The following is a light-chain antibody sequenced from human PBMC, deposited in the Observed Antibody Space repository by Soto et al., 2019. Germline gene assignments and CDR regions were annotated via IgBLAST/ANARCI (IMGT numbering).Light chain of an antibody. CDR2: EVS. CDR1: SSDVGGYNS. CDR3: SSYTSTSSYV. J-gene: IGLJ1*01. V-gene: IGLV2-14*03. Sequence: QSVLTQPASVSGSPGQSITVSCTVTSSDVGGYNSVSWYQQHPGKPPKLIIYEVSNRPSGVSDRFSGSKSGNTASLTISGLQAEDEADYYCSSYTSTSSYVFATGTKVTLL.